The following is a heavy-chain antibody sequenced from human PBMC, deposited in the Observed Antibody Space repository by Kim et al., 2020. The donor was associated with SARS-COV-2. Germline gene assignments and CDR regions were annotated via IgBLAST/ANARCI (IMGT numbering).Heavy chain of an antibody. Sequence: SVKVSCKASGGTFSSYAISWVRQAPGQGLEWMGGIIPIFGTANYAQKFQGRVTITADESTSTAYMELSSLRSEDTAVYYCARDELGDILTGYHLMGWFDPWGQGTLVTVSS. V-gene: IGHV1-69*13. CDR1: GGTFSSYA. CDR2: IIPIFGTA. CDR3: ARDELGDILTGYHLMGWFDP. D-gene: IGHD3-9*01. J-gene: IGHJ5*02.